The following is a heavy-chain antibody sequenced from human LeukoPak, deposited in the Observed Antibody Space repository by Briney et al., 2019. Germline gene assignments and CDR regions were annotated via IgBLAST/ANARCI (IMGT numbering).Heavy chain of an antibody. V-gene: IGHV4-59*01. CDR1: GGSFSGYY. D-gene: IGHD3-9*01. CDR2: IYYSGST. J-gene: IGHJ4*02. CDR3: SKQKAAYDILTGYYKTGYFDY. Sequence: SDTLSLTCAVYGGSFSGYYWSWISQPPGKVLYWIGYIYYSGSTNYNPSLKSRVTISVDTSKNQFSLKLSSVTAADTAVYFFSKQKAAYDILTGYYKTGYFDYWGQGTLVTVSS.